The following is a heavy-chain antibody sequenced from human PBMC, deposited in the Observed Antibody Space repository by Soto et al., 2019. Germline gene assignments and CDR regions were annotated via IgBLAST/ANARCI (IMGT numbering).Heavy chain of an antibody. J-gene: IGHJ4*01. CDR1: GFTFSSFW. CDR3: ASQFFGESALDY. D-gene: IGHD3-10*01. CDR2: NKQDGSET. Sequence: GGPLRLSCAPSGFTFSSFWMSWVRQPPGKGLEWVANNKQDGSETFYVGSVQGRFTISRDSAKNSLYLQMNSLRAEDTAVYYCASQFFGESALDYWGQGTLVTVSS. V-gene: IGHV3-7*01.